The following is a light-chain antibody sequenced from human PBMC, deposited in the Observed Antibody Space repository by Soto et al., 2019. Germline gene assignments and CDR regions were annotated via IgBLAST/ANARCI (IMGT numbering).Light chain of an antibody. CDR1: QSVSSY. J-gene: IGKJ1*01. Sequence: EIVLTQSPATLSLSPGERATLSCRASQSVSSYLAWYQQKPGQAPRLLIYDASNRATGIPARFSGSGAGTDFTLTISSLEPGDFAVYYCQQRSNWPRTFGQGTKVEI. CDR2: DAS. CDR3: QQRSNWPRT. V-gene: IGKV3-11*01.